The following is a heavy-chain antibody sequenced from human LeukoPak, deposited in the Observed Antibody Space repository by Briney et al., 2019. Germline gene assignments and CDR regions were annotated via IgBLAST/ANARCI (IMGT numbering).Heavy chain of an antibody. Sequence: SETLSLTCTVSGGSISSGGYYWSWIRQHPGKGLEWIGYIYYSGSTYYNPSLKSRVTISVDTSKNQFSLKLSSVTAADTAVYYCARAGYYGSGPPNGYFDYWGQGTLVTVSS. J-gene: IGHJ4*02. CDR1: GGSISSGGYY. V-gene: IGHV4-31*03. CDR3: ARAGYYGSGPPNGYFDY. CDR2: IYYSGST. D-gene: IGHD3-10*01.